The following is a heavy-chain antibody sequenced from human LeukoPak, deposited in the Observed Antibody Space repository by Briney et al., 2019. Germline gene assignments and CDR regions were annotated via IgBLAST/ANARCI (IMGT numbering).Heavy chain of an antibody. Sequence: SVKVSCKASGFTFTSSAMQWVRQARGQRLEWIGWIVVGSGNTNYAQKFQERVTITRDMSTSTAYMELSSLRSEDTAVYYCAAPDITMVRGVISYYYYYGMDVWGQGTTVTVSS. J-gene: IGHJ6*02. CDR3: AAPDITMVRGVISYYYYYGMDV. D-gene: IGHD3-10*01. V-gene: IGHV1-58*02. CDR1: GFTFTSSA. CDR2: IVVGSGNT.